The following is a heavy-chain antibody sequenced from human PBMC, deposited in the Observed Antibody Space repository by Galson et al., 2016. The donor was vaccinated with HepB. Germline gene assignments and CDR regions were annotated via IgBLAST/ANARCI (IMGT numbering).Heavy chain of an antibody. V-gene: IGHV1-3*01. J-gene: IGHJ5*02. Sequence: SVKVSCKASGYTFTSYAIHWVRQAPGQRLEWMGWINAGNGNTKYSQKFQGRVTITRDTSASTVYMELSSLRSEDTALYYCERDSVRSGENWFDPWGQGTLVTVSS. CDR3: ERDSVRSGENWFDP. CDR1: GYTFTSYA. CDR2: INAGNGNT. D-gene: IGHD3-10*01.